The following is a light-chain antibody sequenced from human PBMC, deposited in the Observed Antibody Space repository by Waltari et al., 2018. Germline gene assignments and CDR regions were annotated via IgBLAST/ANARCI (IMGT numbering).Light chain of an antibody. Sequence: DVVMTQSPLSLPVTLGQPASISCRSSQSLVHSDGNTYLKWFHQRPGQSRRRLIYKVFKRESGVPDRFSGSGSGTNFTLKISRVEAEDVGVYFCMQGTYGLTFGGGTKVEIK. CDR1: QSLVHSDGNTY. CDR3: MQGTYGLT. J-gene: IGKJ4*01. CDR2: KVF. V-gene: IGKV2-30*02.